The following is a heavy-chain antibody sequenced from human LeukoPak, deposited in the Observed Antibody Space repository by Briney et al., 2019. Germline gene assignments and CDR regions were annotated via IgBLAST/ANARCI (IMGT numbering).Heavy chain of an antibody. D-gene: IGHD5-18*01. V-gene: IGHV4-34*01. J-gene: IGHJ5*02. CDR3: APRGDIEQSYVYGKWFDP. Sequence: SETLSLTCAVYGGSFSAYYWTWIRHPPGKGLEWNGEINHSGSSNYNSSLRSRVTISVDTSYKQISLRLSSVTAAETAVHYCAPRGDIEQSYVYGKWFDPWGQGTRVTVSS. CDR1: GGSFSAYY. CDR2: INHSGSS.